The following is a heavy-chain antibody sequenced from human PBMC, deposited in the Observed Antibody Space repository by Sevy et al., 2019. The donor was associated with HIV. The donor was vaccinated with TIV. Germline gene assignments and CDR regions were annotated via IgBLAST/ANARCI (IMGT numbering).Heavy chain of an antibody. CDR1: GYSFTSYW. CDR3: AREDHYPLGYGSGSAHAFDI. Sequence: GESLKISCKGSGYSFTSYWIGWVRQMPGKGLEWMGIIYPGDSDTRYSPSFQGQVTISADKSISTAYLQWRSLKASDTXXYYCAREDHYPLGYGSGSAHAFDIWGQGTMVTVSS. D-gene: IGHD3-10*01. V-gene: IGHV5-51*01. CDR2: IYPGDSDT. J-gene: IGHJ3*02.